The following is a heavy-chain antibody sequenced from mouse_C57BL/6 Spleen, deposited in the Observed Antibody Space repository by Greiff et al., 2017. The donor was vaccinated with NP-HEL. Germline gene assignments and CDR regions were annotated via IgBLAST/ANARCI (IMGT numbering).Heavy chain of an antibody. CDR3: ARSYYAMDY. CDR1: GFTFSDYG. CDR2: ISSGSSTI. J-gene: IGHJ4*01. V-gene: IGHV5-17*01. Sequence: DVMLVEPGGGLVKPGGSLNLPCAASGFTFSDYGMHWVRQAPEKGLEWVAYISSGSSTIYYADTVKGRFTISRDNAKNTLFLQMTSLRSEDTAMYYCARSYYAMDYWGQGTSVTVSS.